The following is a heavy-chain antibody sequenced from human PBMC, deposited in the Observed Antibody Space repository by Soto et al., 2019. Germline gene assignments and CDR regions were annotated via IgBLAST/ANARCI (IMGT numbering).Heavy chain of an antibody. CDR1: GYSFTTYW. CDR2: IYPGDSDT. V-gene: IGHV5-51*01. Sequence: PGESLKISCKVSGYSFTTYWIGWVRQMPGKGPEWMGIIYPGDSDTKYNPSFQGQVTISADKSITTTYLQWSSLKASDTAIYYCAASIFYYGMDVWGQGTTVTVSS. CDR3: AASIFYYGMDV. J-gene: IGHJ6*02.